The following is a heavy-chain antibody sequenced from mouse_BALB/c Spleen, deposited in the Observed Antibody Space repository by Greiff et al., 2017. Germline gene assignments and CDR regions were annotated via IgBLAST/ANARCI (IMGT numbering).Heavy chain of an antibody. Sequence: VQGVESGPGLVAPSQSLSITCTVSGFSLTSYDISWIRQPPGKGLEWLGVIWTGGGTNYNSAFMSRLSISKDNSKSQVFLKMNSLQTDDTAIYYCVRDDGYYNYWGQGTTLTVSS. CDR3: VRDDGYYNY. D-gene: IGHD2-3*01. V-gene: IGHV2-9-2*01. J-gene: IGHJ2*01. CDR2: IWTGGGT. CDR1: GFSLTSYD.